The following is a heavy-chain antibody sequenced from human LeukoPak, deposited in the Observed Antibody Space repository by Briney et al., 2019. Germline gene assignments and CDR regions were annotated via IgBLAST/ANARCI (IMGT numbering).Heavy chain of an antibody. D-gene: IGHD3-22*01. V-gene: IGHV3-23*01. J-gene: IGHJ4*02. CDR1: GFTFSSYA. CDR3: AKDSPVTMIVVVIKEFDY. CDR2: ISGSGGST. Sequence: GGSLRLSCAASGFTFSSYAMSWVRQAPGKGLEWVSAISGSGGSTCYADSVKGRFTISRDNSKNTLYLQMNSLRAEDTAVYYCAKDSPVTMIVVVIKEFDYWGQGTLVTVSS.